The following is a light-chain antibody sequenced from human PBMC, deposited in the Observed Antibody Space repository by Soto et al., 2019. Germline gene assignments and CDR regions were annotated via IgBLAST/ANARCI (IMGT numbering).Light chain of an antibody. V-gene: IGKV1-5*01. CDR3: QQYNSYSRT. CDR2: DAS. CDR1: QSISSW. Sequence: DIQMTPSPSTLSASVGGKVTITCRASQSISSWLAWYQQKPGKAPNLLIYDASSLESGVPSRFSGSGSGTEFTLTISSLQPDDVATYYCQQYNSYSRTFGQGTKVDIK. J-gene: IGKJ1*01.